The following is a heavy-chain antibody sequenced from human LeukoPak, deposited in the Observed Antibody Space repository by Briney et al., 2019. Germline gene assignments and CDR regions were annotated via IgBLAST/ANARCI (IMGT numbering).Heavy chain of an antibody. V-gene: IGHV4-31*03. CDR1: GGSISSGGYY. CDR3: ARGISYYYDSSGYLDY. CDR2: IYYSGST. Sequence: SETLSLTCTVSGGSISSGGYYWSWIRQHPGKGLEWIGYIYYSGSTYYNPSLKSRVTISVDTSKNQFSLKLSSVTAADTAVYYCARGISYYYDSSGYLDYWGQGTLVTVSS. D-gene: IGHD3-22*01. J-gene: IGHJ4*02.